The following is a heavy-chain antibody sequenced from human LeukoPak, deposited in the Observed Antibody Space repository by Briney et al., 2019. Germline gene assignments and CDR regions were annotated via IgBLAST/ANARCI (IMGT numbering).Heavy chain of an antibody. CDR1: GFTFSSYW. J-gene: IGHJ1*01. Sequence: PGGSLRLSCAASGFTFSSYWMHWVRQAPGKGLLWVSRIKSDGSPDYADSVKGRFTISRDNAKNTVSLQMNSLRAEDTGVYYCARAPSEIGGYYPEYFRHWGQGTLVTVSS. D-gene: IGHD3-22*01. CDR2: IKSDGSP. V-gene: IGHV3-74*01. CDR3: ARAPSEIGGYYPEYFRH.